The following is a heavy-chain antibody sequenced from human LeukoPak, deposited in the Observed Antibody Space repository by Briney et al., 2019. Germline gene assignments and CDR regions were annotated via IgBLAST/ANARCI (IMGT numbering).Heavy chain of an antibody. CDR2: IKQDGSEK. D-gene: IGHD1-1*01. J-gene: IGHJ6*02. Sequence: GGSLRLSCATSGFTFNIYWMSWVRQAPGKGPEWVANIKQDGSEKYYVDSVKGRFSISRDNAKNSLYLQMNSLRPEDTALYYCSKTNSATPAQGGMDVWGQGTTVTVSS. CDR3: SKTNSATPAQGGMDV. CDR1: GFTFNIYW. V-gene: IGHV3-7*03.